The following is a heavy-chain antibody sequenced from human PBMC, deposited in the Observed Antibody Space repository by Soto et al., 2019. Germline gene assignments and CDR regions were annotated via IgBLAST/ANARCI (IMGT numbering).Heavy chain of an antibody. CDR2: IYYTGST. CDR1: GHPIWNNH. CDR3: ARLGGYYQAFDN. J-gene: IGHJ4*02. V-gene: IGHV4-59*08. Sequence: TSETLSPTCNISGHPIWNNHWSRIRQPPGKGLEWVGYIYYTGSTKYNPSLKSRVTISVDTSKNQVSLKLSSVTAADTAVYYCARLGGYYQAFDNWGQGTLVTVS. D-gene: IGHD3-22*01.